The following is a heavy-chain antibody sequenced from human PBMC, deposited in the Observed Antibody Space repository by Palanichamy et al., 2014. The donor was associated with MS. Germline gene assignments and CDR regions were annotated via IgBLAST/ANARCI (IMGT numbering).Heavy chain of an antibody. D-gene: IGHD2-2*01. J-gene: IGHJ3*02. V-gene: IGHV3-48*02. Sequence: EVQLVESGGGLVQPGGSLRLSCAASGFTFSTYSMNWVRQAPGKGLEWVSYISSSSTIYYADSVKGRFTISRDNGGNSLFLEMNSLRDEDTAVYYCARRSRGGTDAFDIWGQGTMVTVSS. CDR2: ISSSSTI. CDR3: ARRSRGGTDAFDI. CDR1: GFTFSTYS.